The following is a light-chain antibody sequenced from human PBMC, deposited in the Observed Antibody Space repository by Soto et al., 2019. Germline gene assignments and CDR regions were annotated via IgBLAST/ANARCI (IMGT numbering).Light chain of an antibody. CDR2: EDN. J-gene: IGLJ2*01. CDR3: ATWDGSLSAVV. CDR1: TSNIANNY. Sequence: QAVVTQPPSVSAAPGQKVTISCSGSTSNIANNYVSWYQHLPGTAPKFLIYEDNKRPSGIPDRFSGSKSGTSATLGITGLQTGDEANYYCATWDGSLSAVVFGGGTKLTVL. V-gene: IGLV1-51*02.